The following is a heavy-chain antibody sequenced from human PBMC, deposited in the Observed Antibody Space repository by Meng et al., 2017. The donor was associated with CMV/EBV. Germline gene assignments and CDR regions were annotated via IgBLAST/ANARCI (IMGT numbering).Heavy chain of an antibody. J-gene: IGHJ4*02. CDR1: GGSISSSSYY. Sequence: QLLRQESGPGLVKPSETLSLTCTVSGGSISSSSYYWGWIRQPPGKGLEWIGSIYYSGSTYYNPSLKSRVTISVDTSKNQFSLKLSSVTAADTAVYYCARDSSRWVTKYYFDYWGQGTLVTVSS. D-gene: IGHD4-17*01. CDR3: ARDSSRWVTKYYFDY. V-gene: IGHV4-39*07. CDR2: IYYSGST.